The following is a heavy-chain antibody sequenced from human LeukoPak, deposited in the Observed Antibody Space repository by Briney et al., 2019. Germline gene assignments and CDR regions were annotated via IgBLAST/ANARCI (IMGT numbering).Heavy chain of an antibody. J-gene: IGHJ4*02. CDR2: IYYSGST. CDR1: GGSISSYY. CDR3: ARETAITERAFDY. Sequence: SETLSLTCTVSGGSISSYYWSWIRQPPGKGLEWIGYIYYSGSTNYNPSLKSRVTISVDTSKNQFSLKLSSVTAAHTAVYYCARETAITERAFDYWGQGTLVTVSS. D-gene: IGHD5-18*01. V-gene: IGHV4-59*01.